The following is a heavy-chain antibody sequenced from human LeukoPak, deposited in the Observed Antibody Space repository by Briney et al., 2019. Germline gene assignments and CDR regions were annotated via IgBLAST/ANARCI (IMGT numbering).Heavy chain of an antibody. J-gene: IGHJ4*02. D-gene: IGHD3-22*01. CDR2: ITSGSSYI. Sequence: GGSLRLSCAASGFTFSSYNMDWVRQAPGKGLEWVSSITSGSSYIYYADSVKGRFTISRDNAKNSLYLQMNSLRAEDTAVYYCARDADFYYDSSGYYDYWGQGTLVTVSS. V-gene: IGHV3-21*01. CDR1: GFTFSSYN. CDR3: ARDADFYYDSSGYYDY.